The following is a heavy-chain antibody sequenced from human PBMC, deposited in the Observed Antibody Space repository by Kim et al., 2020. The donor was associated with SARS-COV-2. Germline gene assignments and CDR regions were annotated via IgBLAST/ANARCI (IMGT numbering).Heavy chain of an antibody. CDR3: ARHAIPGGYSFDY. CDR2: IYYSGST. J-gene: IGHJ4*02. D-gene: IGHD2-15*01. Sequence: SETLSLTCTVSGGSISSSSYYWGWIRQPPGKGLEWIGSIYYSGSTYYNPSLKSRVTISVDTSKNQFSLKLSSVTAADTAVYYCARHAIPGGYSFDYWGQGTLVTVSS. V-gene: IGHV4-39*01. CDR1: GGSISSSSYY.